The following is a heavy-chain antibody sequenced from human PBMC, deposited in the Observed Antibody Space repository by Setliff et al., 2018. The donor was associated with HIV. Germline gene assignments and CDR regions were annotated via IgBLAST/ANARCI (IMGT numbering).Heavy chain of an antibody. D-gene: IGHD2-21*02. J-gene: IGHJ4*02. CDR2: IYPSGST. Sequence: SETLSLTCTVSGGSISSGSYYWSWIRQPAGKGLEWIGHIYPSGSTNYNPSLKSRVTISVDTSKNQFSLKLSSVTAADTAVYYCAREPTLYCGGDCYFDYWGQGTLVTAPQ. CDR3: AREPTLYCGGDCYFDY. CDR1: GGSISSGSYY. V-gene: IGHV4-61*09.